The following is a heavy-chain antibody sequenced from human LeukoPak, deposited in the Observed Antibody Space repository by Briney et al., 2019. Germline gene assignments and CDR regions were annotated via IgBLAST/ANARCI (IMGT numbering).Heavy chain of an antibody. CDR1: GGPISSNSYY. Sequence: SETPSLTCTVSGGPISSNSYYWSWIRQPPGEGLEEIGSFHGGLIFYKSSLTSRVTISVDTPKSQFSLKLSSVTAADTAVYYCARGRRGYGYVDNWGQGTLVTVSS. D-gene: IGHD6-13*01. V-gene: IGHV4-39*07. CDR2: FHGGLI. J-gene: IGHJ4*02. CDR3: ARGRRGYGYVDN.